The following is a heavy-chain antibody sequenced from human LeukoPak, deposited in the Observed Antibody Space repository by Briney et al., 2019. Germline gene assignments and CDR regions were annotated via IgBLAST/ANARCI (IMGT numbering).Heavy chain of an antibody. Sequence: PSETLSLTCALYGGSFSSYSWSWTWIPQTPEKGLEWIGEIIEKGNANYNPPLKSRVTISVDTSKNQFSLKLSSVTAADTAVYYCARVAAVAGTGNWFDPWGQGTLVTVSS. V-gene: IGHV4-34*12. J-gene: IGHJ5*02. D-gene: IGHD6-19*01. CDR2: IIEKGNA. CDR1: GGSFSSYS. CDR3: ARVAAVAGTGNWFDP.